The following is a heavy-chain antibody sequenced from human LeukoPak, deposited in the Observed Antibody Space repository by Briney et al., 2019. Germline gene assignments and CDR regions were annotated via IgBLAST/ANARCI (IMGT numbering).Heavy chain of an antibody. J-gene: IGHJ4*02. D-gene: IGHD6-19*01. Sequence: GGSVRLSCAASGFTLRSYNMNWVRQARGKGLEWVSSISSSSSYIYYAESVKGRFTISRDNAKNSLYLQRNSLRAEDTAVFYCTRLSSGWSDFWGQGTLVTVSS. CDR2: ISSSSSYI. CDR3: TRLSSGWSDF. V-gene: IGHV3-21*01. CDR1: GFTLRSYN.